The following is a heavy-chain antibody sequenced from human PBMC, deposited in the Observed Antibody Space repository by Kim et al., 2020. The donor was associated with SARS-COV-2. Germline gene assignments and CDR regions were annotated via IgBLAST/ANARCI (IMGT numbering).Heavy chain of an antibody. J-gene: IGHJ3*02. V-gene: IGHV3-30-3*01. CDR1: GFTFSSYA. Sequence: GGSLRLSCAASGFTFSSYAMHWVRQAPGKGLEWVAVISYDGSNKYYADSVKGRFTISRDNSKNTLYLQMNSLRAEDTAVYYCASIYYDFWSGYPRNYDAFDIWGQGTMVTVSS. D-gene: IGHD3-3*01. CDR2: ISYDGSNK. CDR3: ASIYYDFWSGYPRNYDAFDI.